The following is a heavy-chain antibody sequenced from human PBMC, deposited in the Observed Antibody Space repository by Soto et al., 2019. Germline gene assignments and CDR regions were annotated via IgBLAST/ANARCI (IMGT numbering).Heavy chain of an antibody. Sequence: QVQLQESGPGLVKPSETLSLTCTVSGGSISSYYWSWIRHTPGKGLEWIGYIYYSGSTNYNPSLKSRVTISVDTSKNQFSLKLSSVTAADTAVYYCARSGLYDILTGSLYYYGMDVWGQGTTVTVSS. CDR3: ARSGLYDILTGSLYYYGMDV. CDR2: IYYSGST. D-gene: IGHD3-9*01. CDR1: GGSISSYY. J-gene: IGHJ6*02. V-gene: IGHV4-59*08.